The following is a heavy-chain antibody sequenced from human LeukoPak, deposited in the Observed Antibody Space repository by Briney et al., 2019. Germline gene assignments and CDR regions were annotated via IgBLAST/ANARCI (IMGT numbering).Heavy chain of an antibody. CDR1: GYTFTGYY. J-gene: IGHJ4*02. CDR3: AREGRGYYYDSSGYCDY. V-gene: IGHV1-2*02. D-gene: IGHD3-22*01. CDR2: VNPNSGGT. Sequence: GASVKVSCKASGYTFTGYYMHWVRQAPGQGLEWMGWVNPNSGGTNYAQKFQGRVTMTRDTSISTAYMELSRLRSDDTAVYYCAREGRGYYYDSSGYCDYWGQGTLVTVSS.